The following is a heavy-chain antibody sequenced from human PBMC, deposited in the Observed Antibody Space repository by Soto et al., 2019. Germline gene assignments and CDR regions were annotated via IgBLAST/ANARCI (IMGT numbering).Heavy chain of an antibody. CDR2: IYFSGST. Sequence: TLSLTCTVSGGSISSFSWSWIRQPPGKGLEWIGYIYFSGSTNYNPSLKSRVTISVDTSKNQFSLNLSSVTAADTAVYYCARGTSWSGMDVWGQGTTVTVSS. J-gene: IGHJ6*02. CDR3: ARGTSWSGMDV. CDR1: GGSISSFS. V-gene: IGHV4-59*01. D-gene: IGHD2-2*01.